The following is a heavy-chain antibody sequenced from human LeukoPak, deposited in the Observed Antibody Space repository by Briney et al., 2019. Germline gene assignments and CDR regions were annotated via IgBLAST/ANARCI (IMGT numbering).Heavy chain of an antibody. V-gene: IGHV3-48*04. J-gene: IGHJ4*02. CDR1: GFIFSSYS. D-gene: IGHD3-22*01. CDR2: ISSSSSTI. Sequence: GGSLRLSCAASGFIFSSYSMNWVRQAPEKGLEWVSYISSSSSTIYYADSVKGRFTISRDNAKNSLYLQMNSLRAEDTAVYYCARDHYYDSSGYGHWGQGTLVTVS. CDR3: ARDHYYDSSGYGH.